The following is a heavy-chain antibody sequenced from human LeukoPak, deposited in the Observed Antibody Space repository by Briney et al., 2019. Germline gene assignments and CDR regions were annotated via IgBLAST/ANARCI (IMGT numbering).Heavy chain of an antibody. Sequence: SETLSLTCAVSGGSISSSNWWSWVRQPPGKGLEWIGEIYHSGRPNYNPSLKSRVTISLDMPKNQFSLKLSSVTAADTAVYYCARGAGTTRTYRYFDLWGRGTLVAVSS. CDR2: IYHSGRP. J-gene: IGHJ2*01. CDR1: GGSISSSNW. CDR3: ARGAGTTRTYRYFDL. V-gene: IGHV4-4*02. D-gene: IGHD1-7*01.